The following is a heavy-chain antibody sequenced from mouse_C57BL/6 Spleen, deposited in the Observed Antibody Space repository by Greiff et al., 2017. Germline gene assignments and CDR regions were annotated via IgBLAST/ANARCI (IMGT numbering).Heavy chain of an antibody. D-gene: IGHD2-3*01. CDR1: GYSFTGYF. CDR3: ARWDDGYGFAE. V-gene: IGHV1-20*01. CDR2: INPYNGDT. J-gene: IGHJ3*01. Sequence: EVQRVESGPELVKPGASVKISCKASGYSFTGYFMNWVMQSHGKSLEWIGRINPYNGDTFYNQKFKGKATLTVDKSSSTAHMELRSLTSEDSAVYYCARWDDGYGFAEWGQGTLGTVTA.